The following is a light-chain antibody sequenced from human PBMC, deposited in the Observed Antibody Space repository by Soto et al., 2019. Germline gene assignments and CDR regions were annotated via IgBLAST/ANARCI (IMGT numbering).Light chain of an antibody. J-gene: IGKJ1*01. CDR2: DAS. V-gene: IGKV1-5*01. Sequence: DVEMTQSPRTMSAYIGDRATXSCRASQSLRRSWLAWYQQKPGKAPKLLIYDASSGDTGIPDRFSGSGSGTEFTLTISRLQPEDFAMYYCQQYNSYAWTFGQGTKVDI. CDR1: QSLRRSW. CDR3: QQYNSYAWT.